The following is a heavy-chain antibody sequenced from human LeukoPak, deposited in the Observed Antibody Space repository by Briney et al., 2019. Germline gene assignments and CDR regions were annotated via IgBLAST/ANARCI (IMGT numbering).Heavy chain of an antibody. CDR2: IGANGGAT. Sequence: GGSLRLSCAASGFIFSNYYLVWVRQAPGKGLELISGIGANGGATYYADSVKGRFTISRDNSRETLYLHMNGPRADDTAVYYCGRDPNGDYLGAFDFWGQGTTVSVSS. V-gene: IGHV3-23*01. J-gene: IGHJ3*01. CDR3: GRDPNGDYLGAFDF. CDR1: GFIFSNYY. D-gene: IGHD4-17*01.